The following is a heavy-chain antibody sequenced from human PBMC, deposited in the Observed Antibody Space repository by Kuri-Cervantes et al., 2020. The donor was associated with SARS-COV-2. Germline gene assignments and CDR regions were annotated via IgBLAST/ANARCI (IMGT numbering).Heavy chain of an antibody. CDR2: INPDGSYT. D-gene: IGHD1-1*01. J-gene: IGHJ4*02. CDR3: VRDGDHWNFDY. Sequence: GGSLRLSCAASGFTFSSYAMSWVRQAPGKGLVWVSRINPDGSYTNNADSVKGRFTPSRDNAKNMLFLQMNSLRAEDTAVYYCVRDGDHWNFDYWGQGTLVTVSS. CDR1: GFTFSSYA. V-gene: IGHV3-74*01.